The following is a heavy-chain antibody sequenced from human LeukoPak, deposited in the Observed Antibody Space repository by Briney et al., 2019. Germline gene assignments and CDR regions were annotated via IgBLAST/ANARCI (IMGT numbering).Heavy chain of an antibody. V-gene: IGHV5-51*01. D-gene: IGHD3-10*01. CDR2: IYPGDSDT. CDR3: ARGIYYYGSAYRNNWFDP. CDR1: GYSFTSYW. Sequence: GESLKISCKGSGYSFTSYWIGWVRQMPGKGLEWMGIIYPGDSDTRYSPSFQGQVTISADKSISTAYLQWSSLKASDTAMYHCARGIYYYGSAYRNNWFDPWGQGTLVTASS. J-gene: IGHJ5*02.